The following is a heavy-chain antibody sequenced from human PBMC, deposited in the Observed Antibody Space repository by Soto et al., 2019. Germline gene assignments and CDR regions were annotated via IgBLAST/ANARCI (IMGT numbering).Heavy chain of an antibody. V-gene: IGHV4-34*01. CDR1: GGSFSGYY. CDR3: ARGGEYSGYDWYYFDY. D-gene: IGHD5-12*01. CDR2: INHSGST. J-gene: IGHJ4*02. Sequence: SETLSLTCAVYGGSFSGYYWSWIRQPPGKGLEWIGEINHSGSTNYNPSLKSRVTISVDTSKNQFSLKLSSVTAADTAVYYCARGGEYSGYDWYYFDYWGQGTLVTVSS.